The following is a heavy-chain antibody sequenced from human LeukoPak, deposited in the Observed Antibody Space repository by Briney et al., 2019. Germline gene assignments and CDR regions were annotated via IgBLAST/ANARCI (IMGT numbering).Heavy chain of an antibody. V-gene: IGHV3-21*01. CDR2: ITGSSNYI. Sequence: PGGSLRLSCAASGFPFSSYTMNWVRQAPGKGLEWVSSITGSSNYIYYRDSVKGRFTISRDNAKNSLNLQLNSLRAEDMAVYYCARDTWSGGAFDIWGQGTMVTVSS. D-gene: IGHD3-3*01. CDR1: GFPFSSYT. J-gene: IGHJ3*02. CDR3: ARDTWSGGAFDI.